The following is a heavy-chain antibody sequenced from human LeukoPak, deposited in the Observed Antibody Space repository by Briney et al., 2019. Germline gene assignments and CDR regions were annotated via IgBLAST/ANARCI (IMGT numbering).Heavy chain of an antibody. Sequence: PGGSLRLSCVASGLTVSSNYMSWVRQAPGKGPECVSVIYPGGTTYYADSVKGRFTISRDDSKNTLYLQMHSLRAEDTAVYYCARESSGYYFDYWGQGTLVTVSS. V-gene: IGHV3-53*01. D-gene: IGHD6-25*01. CDR2: IYPGGTT. J-gene: IGHJ4*02. CDR1: GLTVSSNY. CDR3: ARESSGYYFDY.